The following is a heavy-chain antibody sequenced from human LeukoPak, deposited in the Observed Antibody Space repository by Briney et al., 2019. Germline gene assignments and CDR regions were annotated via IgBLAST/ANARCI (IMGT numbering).Heavy chain of an antibody. CDR3: AKGGYYCSSTSCYPLYY. CDR1: GFTFSSYG. D-gene: IGHD2-2*01. V-gene: IGHV3-30*18. CDR2: LSYDGSNK. J-gene: IGHJ4*02. Sequence: PGGSLRLSCAASGFTFSSYGMHWVRQAPGKGLEGGAVLSYDGSNKYYADSVKGRFTISRDNSKNTLYLQMNSLRAEDTAVYYCAKGGYYCSSTSCYPLYYWGQGTLVTVSS.